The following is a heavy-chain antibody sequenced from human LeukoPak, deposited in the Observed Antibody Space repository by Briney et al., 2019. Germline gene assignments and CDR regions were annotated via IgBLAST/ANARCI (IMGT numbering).Heavy chain of an antibody. V-gene: IGHV4-30-2*01. CDR2: IYHSGST. CDR3: ASVTPPGYYYYMDV. D-gene: IGHD4-23*01. Sequence: PSQTLPLTCTVSGGSISSGGYYWSWIRQPPGKGLEWIGYIYHSGSTYYNPSLKSRVTISVDRSKNQFSLKLSSVTAADTAVYYCASVTPPGYYYYMDVWGKGTTVTVSS. J-gene: IGHJ6*03. CDR1: GGSISSGGYY.